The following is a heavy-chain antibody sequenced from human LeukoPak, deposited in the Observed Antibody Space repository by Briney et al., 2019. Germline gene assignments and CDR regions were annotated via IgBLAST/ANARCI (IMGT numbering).Heavy chain of an antibody. CDR3: ARAYQLLFRPYFDY. D-gene: IGHD2-2*01. J-gene: IGHJ4*02. Sequence: SETLSLTCTVSGGSISSSSYYWGWLRQPPGKGLEWIGSIYYSGSTYYNPSLKSRVTISVDTSKNQFSLKLSSVTAADTAVYYCARAYQLLFRPYFDYWGQGTLVTVSS. V-gene: IGHV4-39*07. CDR1: GGSISSSSYY. CDR2: IYYSGST.